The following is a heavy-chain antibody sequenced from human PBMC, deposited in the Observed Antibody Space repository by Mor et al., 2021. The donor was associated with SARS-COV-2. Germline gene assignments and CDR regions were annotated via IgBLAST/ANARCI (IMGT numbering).Heavy chain of an antibody. D-gene: IGHD3-16*01. V-gene: IGHV4-59*01. J-gene: IGHJ4*02. Sequence: IGSIYYRGSSNYNPALKSRVTMSVDTSKNQFSLRLTSVTAADTAVYYCARDSFGTYWGQGTLVSVSS. CDR2: IYYRGSS. CDR3: ARDSFGTY.